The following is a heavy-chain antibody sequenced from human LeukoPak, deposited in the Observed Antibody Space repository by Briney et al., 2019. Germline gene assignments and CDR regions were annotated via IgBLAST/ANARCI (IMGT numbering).Heavy chain of an antibody. J-gene: IGHJ4*02. V-gene: IGHV4-34*01. CDR2: INHSGST. CDR1: GGSFSGYY. D-gene: IGHD2-21*02. CDR3: ARCGGDCRY. Sequence: PSETLSLTCAVYGGSFSGYYWSWIRQPPGKGLEWIGEINHSGSTNYNPSLKSRVTISVDTSKNQFSLKLSSVTAADTAVYYCARCGGDCRYWGQGTLVTVSS.